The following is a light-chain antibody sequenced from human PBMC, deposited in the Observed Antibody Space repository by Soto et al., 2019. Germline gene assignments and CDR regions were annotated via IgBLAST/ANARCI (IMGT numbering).Light chain of an antibody. CDR2: LGS. Sequence: DIVMTQSPLSLPVTPGEPASISCRSSQSLLHSNGYNYLDWYLQKPGQSPQLLIYLGSYRASGVPDGFSGSGSGTDFTLKISRVEAEDVGVYYCMQTLQTRTFGGGTKVAIK. CDR1: QSLLHSNGYNY. CDR3: MQTLQTRT. V-gene: IGKV2-28*01. J-gene: IGKJ4*01.